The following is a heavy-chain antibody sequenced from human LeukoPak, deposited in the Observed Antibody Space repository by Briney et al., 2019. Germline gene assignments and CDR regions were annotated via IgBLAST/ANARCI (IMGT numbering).Heavy chain of an antibody. V-gene: IGHV3-53*01. J-gene: IGHJ4*02. CDR2: IYSGGGT. CDR1: GFTFSSYW. Sequence: PGGSLRLSCVASGFTFSSYWMHWVRQAPGKGLEWVSIIYSGGGTYYADSVKGRFTISRDNSKNTLYLQMNSLRADDTAVYYCARGCYYERSGYCPFDYWGPGTLVTVSS. D-gene: IGHD3-22*01. CDR3: ARGCYYERSGYCPFDY.